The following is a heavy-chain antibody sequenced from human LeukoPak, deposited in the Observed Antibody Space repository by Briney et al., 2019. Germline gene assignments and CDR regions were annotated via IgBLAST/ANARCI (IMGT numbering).Heavy chain of an antibody. V-gene: IGHV1-8*01. CDR2: MNPNTGST. CDR1: GYTFTTYD. D-gene: IGHD3-22*01. CDR3: TRGHYYDTNGYYASRSHQIYYFDY. J-gene: IGHJ4*02. Sequence: GASVKVSCKTSGYTFTTYDINWVRQATGQGLEWMGWMNPNTGSTGYAQEFQGRVTLTRTTSISTAYMELSSLGSEDTAMYFCTRGHYYDTNGYYASRSHQIYYFDYWGQGTLVAVSS.